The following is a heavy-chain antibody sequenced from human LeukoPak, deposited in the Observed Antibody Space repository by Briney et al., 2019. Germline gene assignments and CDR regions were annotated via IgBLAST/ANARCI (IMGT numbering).Heavy chain of an antibody. CDR1: GFTFDDYA. CDR2: ISWNSGSI. V-gene: IGHV3-9*01. J-gene: IGHJ4*02. CDR3: AKDIVGSSWYVDVY. D-gene: IGHD6-13*01. Sequence: GGSLRLSCAASGFTFDDYAMHWVRQAPGKGLEWVSGISWNSGSIGYADSVKGRFTISRDNAKNSLYLQMNSLRAEDTALYYCAKDIVGSSWYVDVYWGQGTLVTVSS.